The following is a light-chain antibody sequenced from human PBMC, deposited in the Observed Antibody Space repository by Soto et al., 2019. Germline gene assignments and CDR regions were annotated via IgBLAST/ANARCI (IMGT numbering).Light chain of an antibody. Sequence: QSALTQPASVSGSHGQSITISCTGTSSDVGGYNYVSWYQQHPGKAPKLMIYEVSNLPSGVSNRFSGSKSGNTASLTISGLQAEDEADYYCSSYTSSSTLVVFGGGTKLTVL. J-gene: IGLJ2*01. CDR2: EVS. V-gene: IGLV2-14*01. CDR3: SSYTSSSTLVV. CDR1: SSDVGGYNY.